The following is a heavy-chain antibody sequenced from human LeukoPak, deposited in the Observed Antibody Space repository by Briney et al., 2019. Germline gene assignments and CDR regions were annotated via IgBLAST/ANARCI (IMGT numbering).Heavy chain of an antibody. Sequence: GGSLRLSCAASGFTFSSYAMSWVRQAPGKGLEWVSAISGSGGSTYYADSVKGRFTISRDNSKNTLYLQMNSLRAEDTAVYYCAKAAPRQLGYCSSTSCSHFDYWGQGTLVTVSS. V-gene: IGHV3-23*01. D-gene: IGHD2-2*01. CDR3: AKAAPRQLGYCSSTSCSHFDY. J-gene: IGHJ4*02. CDR2: ISGSGGST. CDR1: GFTFSSYA.